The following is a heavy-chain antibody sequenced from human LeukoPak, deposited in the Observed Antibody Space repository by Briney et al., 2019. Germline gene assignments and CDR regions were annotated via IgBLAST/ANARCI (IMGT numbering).Heavy chain of an antibody. J-gene: IGHJ5*02. CDR1: GFTFSDYY. V-gene: IGHV3-11*04. CDR3: ASEDTYCSSTSCYGRWFDP. CDR2: ISSSGITI. D-gene: IGHD2-2*01. Sequence: PGGSLRLSCAASGFTFSDYYMSWIRQAPGKGLEWVSYISSSGITIYYADSVKGRFTISRDNAKNSLYLQMNSLRAEDTAVYYCASEDTYCSSTSCYGRWFDPWGQGTLVTVSS.